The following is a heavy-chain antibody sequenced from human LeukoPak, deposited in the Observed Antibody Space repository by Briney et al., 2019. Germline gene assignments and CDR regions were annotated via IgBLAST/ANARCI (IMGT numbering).Heavy chain of an antibody. CDR2: INAGNGNT. D-gene: IGHD5-18*01. J-gene: IGHJ4*02. V-gene: IGHV1-3*03. CDR1: GYTFTTYA. Sequence: GASVEVSCKASGYTFTTYAMHWVRQAPGQRLEWMGWINAGNGNTKYSREFQGRVTITRNTSISTAYMELSSLRSEDTAVYYCARGQDVDTALDYWGQGTLVTVSS. CDR3: ARGQDVDTALDY.